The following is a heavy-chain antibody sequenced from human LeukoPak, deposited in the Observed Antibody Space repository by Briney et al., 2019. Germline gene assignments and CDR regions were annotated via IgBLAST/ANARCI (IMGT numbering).Heavy chain of an antibody. CDR2: LTGSGSRT. Sequence: GGSLRLSCAASGGPFSSLAMSWVRQAPGKGLEWVSGLTGSGSRTYYADSVKGRFTISRDNAKNSLYLQMNSLRAEDTAVYYCARDGLKDYYDSSGYDWGQGTLVTVSS. V-gene: IGHV3-23*01. CDR3: ARDGLKDYYDSSGYD. D-gene: IGHD3-22*01. J-gene: IGHJ4*02. CDR1: GGPFSSLA.